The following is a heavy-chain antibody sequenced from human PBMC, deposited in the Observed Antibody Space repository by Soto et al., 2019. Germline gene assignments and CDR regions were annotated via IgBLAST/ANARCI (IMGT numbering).Heavy chain of an antibody. V-gene: IGHV3-74*01. CDR1: GFTFSSYW. CDR2: IKGDGSVT. J-gene: IGHJ3*01. Sequence: PGGSLRLSCAASGFTFSSYWMHWVRQVRGKGLVWVARIKGDGSVTSYAASVKGRFIISRDNAWNTLYLQMNSLRAEDTAVYYCARSDYFHDWGQGTMVTVSS. D-gene: IGHD5-12*01. CDR3: ARSDYFHD.